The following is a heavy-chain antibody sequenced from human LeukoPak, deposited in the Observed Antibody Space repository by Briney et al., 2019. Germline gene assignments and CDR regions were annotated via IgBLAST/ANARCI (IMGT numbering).Heavy chain of an antibody. Sequence: SETLSLTCAVYGGSFSGYYWSWIRQPPGKGLEWIGEINHSGSTNYNPSLKSRVTISVDMSKNQFSLKLSSVTAADTAVYYCARDIAVAGSDYWGQGTLVTVSS. D-gene: IGHD6-19*01. CDR3: ARDIAVAGSDY. CDR1: GGSFSGYY. V-gene: IGHV4-34*01. CDR2: INHSGST. J-gene: IGHJ4*02.